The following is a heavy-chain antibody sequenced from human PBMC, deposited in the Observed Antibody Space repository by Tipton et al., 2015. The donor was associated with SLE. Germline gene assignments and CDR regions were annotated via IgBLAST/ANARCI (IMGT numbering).Heavy chain of an antibody. CDR3: ARGVTVVGAFDI. CDR1: GGSISSSSYY. CDR2: IYYSGST. Sequence: TLSLTCTVSGGSISSSSYYWGWIRQPPGKGLEWIGYIYYSGSTNYNPSLKSRVTISVDTSKNQFSLKLSSVTAADTAVYYCARGVTVVGAFDIWGQGTMVTVSS. V-gene: IGHV4-61*05. J-gene: IGHJ3*02. D-gene: IGHD3-22*01.